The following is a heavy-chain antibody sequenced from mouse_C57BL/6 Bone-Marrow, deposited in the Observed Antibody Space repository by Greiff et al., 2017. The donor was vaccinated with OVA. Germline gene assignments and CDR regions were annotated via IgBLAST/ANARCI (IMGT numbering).Heavy chain of an antibody. CDR2: IYPGSGST. CDR3: ATGYYFDY. V-gene: IGHV1-55*01. J-gene: IGHJ2*01. CDR1: GYTFTSYW. D-gene: IGHD2-2*01. Sequence: QVQLQQPGAELVKPGASVKMSCKASGYTFTSYWITWVKQRPGQGLEWIGDIYPGSGSTNYNEKFKSKATLTVVTSSSTAYMQLSSLTSEDSAVYYCATGYYFDYWGQGTTLTVSS.